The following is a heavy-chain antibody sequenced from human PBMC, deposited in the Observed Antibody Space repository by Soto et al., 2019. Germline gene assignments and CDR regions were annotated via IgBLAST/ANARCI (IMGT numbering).Heavy chain of an antibody. Sequence: HVHLVQSGAEVKKPGSSVKVSCKASGGSFSTYAIDWVRQAPGQGLEWMGGTIPVFGTTTYAQEFQGRITITADESTSTAYMQLSSLRSEDTGVYYCARDNNANNFPFFFNSWGQVTLVTVSS. CDR3: ARDNNANNFPFFFNS. CDR1: GGSFSTYA. J-gene: IGHJ4*02. CDR2: TIPVFGTT. V-gene: IGHV1-69*01. D-gene: IGHD1-20*01.